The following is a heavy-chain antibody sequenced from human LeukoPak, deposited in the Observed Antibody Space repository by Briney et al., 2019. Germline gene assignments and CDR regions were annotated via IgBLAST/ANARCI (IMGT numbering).Heavy chain of an antibody. Sequence: PSETLSLTCTVSGGSISSGDYYWSWIRQPPGKGLEWIGYIYYSGSTYYNPSLKSRVTISVDTSKNQFSLKLSSVTAADTAVYYCARGAFYDSRYFDYWGQGTLVTVSS. CDR1: GGSISSGDYY. J-gene: IGHJ4*02. CDR2: IYYSGST. V-gene: IGHV4-30-4*01. D-gene: IGHD3-22*01. CDR3: ARGAFYDSRYFDY.